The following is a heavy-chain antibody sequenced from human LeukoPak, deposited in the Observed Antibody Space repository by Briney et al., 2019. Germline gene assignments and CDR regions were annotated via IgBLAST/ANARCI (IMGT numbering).Heavy chain of an antibody. D-gene: IGHD3-9*01. J-gene: IGHJ4*02. CDR1: GFSVSNTY. CDR3: AKFGYSDWLSHFDY. Sequence: PEGSLRLSCAASGFSVSNTYMSWVRQAPGKGLEWVSIIYSGGNTYYADSVKGRFTISRDNSKNTLYLQMNRLRPEDTAVYYCAKFGYSDWLSHFDYWGQGTLVTVSS. CDR2: IYSGGNT. V-gene: IGHV3-53*01.